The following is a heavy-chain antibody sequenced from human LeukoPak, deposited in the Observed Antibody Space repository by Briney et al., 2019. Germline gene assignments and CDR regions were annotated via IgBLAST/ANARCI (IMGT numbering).Heavy chain of an antibody. V-gene: IGHV4-30-2*01. CDR2: ISHSGGS. D-gene: IGHD2-2*01. CDR3: ARGSIITKILDY. Sequence: PSETLSLTCIVSGASISDGTHYWSWIRQPPGGGLEWIGDISHSGGSSSNPSLTSRVTISVDRSKNQFSLKMTSVTAADTAVYYCARGSIITKILDYWGQGTLVTVSS. J-gene: IGHJ4*02. CDR1: GASISDGTHY.